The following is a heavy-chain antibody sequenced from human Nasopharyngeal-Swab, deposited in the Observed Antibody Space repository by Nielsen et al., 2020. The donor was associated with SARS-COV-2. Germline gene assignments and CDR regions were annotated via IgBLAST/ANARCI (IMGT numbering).Heavy chain of an antibody. V-gene: IGHV3-74*01. Sequence: GEPLKISCAASGFTFSRYWMHWVRQAPGKGLVWVSRINSDGSSTSYADSVKGRFTISRDNSKNTLYLQMNSLRAEDTAVYYCAKDGGGFGEPFYGMDVWGQGTTVTVSS. D-gene: IGHD3-10*01. J-gene: IGHJ6*02. CDR3: AKDGGGFGEPFYGMDV. CDR1: GFTFSRYW. CDR2: INSDGSST.